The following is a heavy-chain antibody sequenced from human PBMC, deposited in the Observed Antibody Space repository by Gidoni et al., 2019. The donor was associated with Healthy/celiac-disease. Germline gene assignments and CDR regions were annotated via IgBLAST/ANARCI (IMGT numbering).Heavy chain of an antibody. V-gene: IGHV3-33*01. CDR2: IWYDGSNK. D-gene: IGHD4-17*01. Sequence: QVKMVESGGGVVQHGRSIRLSCAQSGFTFSSYGMDWVRQVLGKGLEWVAVIWYDGSNKYYAASVKGRFTISRDNSKNTLDLQMNSLRAEDTAVYYCARDYGDYGPLYFQHWGQGTLVTVSS. J-gene: IGHJ1*01. CDR1: GFTFSSYG. CDR3: ARDYGDYGPLYFQH.